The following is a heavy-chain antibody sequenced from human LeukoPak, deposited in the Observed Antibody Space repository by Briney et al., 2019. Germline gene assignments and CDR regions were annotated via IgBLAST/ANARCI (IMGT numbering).Heavy chain of an antibody. D-gene: IGHD1-26*01. CDR2: FDPEDGET. CDR1: GYTLTELS. J-gene: IGHJ3*02. CDR3: AKVDPPIIAGARGDAFEI. V-gene: IGHV1-24*01. Sequence: GASVKVSCKVSGYTLTELSMHWVRQAPGKGLEWMGGFDPEDGETIYAQKFQGRVTMTTDTSTDTAYLEVSSLRPDDTAVYYCAKVDPPIIAGARGDAFEIWGQGTLVTVSS.